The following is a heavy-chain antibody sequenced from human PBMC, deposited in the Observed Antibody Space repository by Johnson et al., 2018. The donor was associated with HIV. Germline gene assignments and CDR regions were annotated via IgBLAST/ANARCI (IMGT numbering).Heavy chain of an antibody. CDR2: ISYDGSDK. V-gene: IGHV3-30*03. J-gene: IGHJ3*01. CDR3: ATTITTVTLYCAFDV. D-gene: IGHD4-11*01. Sequence: QVQLVESGGGVVQPGRSLRLSCAASGFTFRSYGMHWVRQAPGKGLEWVAVISYDGSDKYYVDSVKGRFTIPRDNSANTLNLQMNSLRAEDTAVYCCATTITTVTLYCAFDVWGQGTMVTVSS. CDR1: GFTFRSYG.